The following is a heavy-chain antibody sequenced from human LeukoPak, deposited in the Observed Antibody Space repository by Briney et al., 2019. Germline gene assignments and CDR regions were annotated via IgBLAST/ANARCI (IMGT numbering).Heavy chain of an antibody. CDR1: GGSISIYY. J-gene: IGHJ5*02. CDR3: ARCRYYYDSSGYLNWFAP. D-gene: IGHD3-22*01. Sequence: SETLSLTCTVSGGSISIYYCSWIRQPPGKGREWIGYIYYIGSTNYNPSLNSRVTISVDASKNQFSLHLSSVPAADTAVYYCARCRYYYDSSGYLNWFAPWGQGTLVTVSS. V-gene: IGHV4-59*08. CDR2: IYYIGST.